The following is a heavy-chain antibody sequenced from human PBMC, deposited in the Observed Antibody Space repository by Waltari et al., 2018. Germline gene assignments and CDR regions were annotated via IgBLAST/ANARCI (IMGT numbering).Heavy chain of an antibody. J-gene: IGHJ4*02. D-gene: IGHD3-22*01. CDR1: GGSISSYY. CDR2: ISWNSGSI. V-gene: IGHV3-9*01. CDR3: AKRAYDSSGPLDY. Sequence: VQLQESGPGLVKPSETLSLTCTVSGGSISSYYWSWIRQPPGKGLEWVSGISWNSGSIGYADSVKGRFTISRDNAKNSLYLQMNSLRAEDTALYYCAKRAYDSSGPLDYWGQGTLVIVSS.